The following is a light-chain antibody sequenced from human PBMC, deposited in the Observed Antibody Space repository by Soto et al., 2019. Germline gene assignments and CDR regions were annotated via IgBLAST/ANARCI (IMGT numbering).Light chain of an antibody. CDR3: QQYGTSEII. J-gene: IGKJ5*01. V-gene: IGKV3-20*01. CDR1: QSLTSY. CDR2: DTS. Sequence: EIVMTQSPATLSVSPGETATLSCRASQSLTSYLAWYQQKPGQAPRLLIYDTSSRATGVPDRYSASGSGTDFTLTISRLEPEDFAVFFCQQYGTSEIIFGQGTRLEIK.